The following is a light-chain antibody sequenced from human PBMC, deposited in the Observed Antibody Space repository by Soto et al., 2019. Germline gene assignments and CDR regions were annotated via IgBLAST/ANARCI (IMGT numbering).Light chain of an antibody. CDR3: QSYDTSLSGVV. Sequence: QPVLTQPPSVSGAPGQRVTISCTGSSSNIGAGYDVHWYQQLPGTAPKLFMYANNNRPSGVPDRVSGSKSGTSASLAITGLQAEDEADYYCQSYDTSLSGVVFGGGTKVTVL. J-gene: IGLJ2*01. CDR2: ANN. V-gene: IGLV1-40*01. CDR1: SSNIGAGYD.